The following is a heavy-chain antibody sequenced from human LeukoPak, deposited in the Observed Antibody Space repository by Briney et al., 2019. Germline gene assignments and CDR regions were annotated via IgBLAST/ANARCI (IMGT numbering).Heavy chain of an antibody. Sequence: GGSLRLSCAASGFTFSSYSMNWVRQAPGKGLEWVSSISSSSSYIYYADSVKGRFTISRDNAKNSLYLQMNSLRAEDTAVYYCARTEKYYDSSGYYSWGPNTSYGMDVWGQGTTVTVSS. CDR1: GFTFSSYS. V-gene: IGHV3-21*01. J-gene: IGHJ6*02. CDR3: ARTEKYYDSSGYYSWGPNTSYGMDV. D-gene: IGHD3-22*01. CDR2: ISSSSSYI.